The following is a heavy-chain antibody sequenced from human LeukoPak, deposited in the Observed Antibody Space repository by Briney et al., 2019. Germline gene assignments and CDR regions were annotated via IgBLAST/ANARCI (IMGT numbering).Heavy chain of an antibody. V-gene: IGHV3-23*01. D-gene: IGHD2-15*01. CDR1: GFTCSSYA. CDR3: AKQLGYCSDGSCYFPY. J-gene: IGHJ4*02. CDR2: ISNNGGYT. Sequence: GGSLRLSCAASGFTCSSYAMSWVRQAPGKGLEWVSAISNNGGYTYYADSVQGRFTISRDNSKSTLCLQMNSLRAEDTAVYYCAKQLGYCSDGSCYFPYWGQGTLVTVSS.